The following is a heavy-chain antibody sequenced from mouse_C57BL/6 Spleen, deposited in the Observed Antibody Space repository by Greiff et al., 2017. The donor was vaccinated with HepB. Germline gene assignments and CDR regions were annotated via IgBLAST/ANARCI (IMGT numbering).Heavy chain of an antibody. V-gene: IGHV1-62-2*01. CDR2: FYPGSGSI. D-gene: IGHD1-1*01. Sequence: QVQLKQSGAELVKPGASVKLSCKASGYTFTEYTIHWVKQRSGQGLEWIGWFYPGSGSIKYNEKFKDKATLTADKSSSTVYMELSSLTSEDSAVYFCARHEDPDYYGSRAWCAYWGQGTLVTVSA. J-gene: IGHJ3*01. CDR1: GYTFTEYT. CDR3: ARHEDPDYYGSRAWCAY.